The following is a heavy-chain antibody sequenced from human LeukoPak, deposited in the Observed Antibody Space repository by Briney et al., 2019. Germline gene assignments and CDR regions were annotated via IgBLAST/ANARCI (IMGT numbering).Heavy chain of an antibody. D-gene: IGHD6-19*01. J-gene: IGHJ4*02. CDR2: IRYDGSNK. CDR3: AKEGHSSGWYEDY. V-gene: IGHV3-30*02. Sequence: GGSLRLSCAASGFTFSSYGMHRVRQAPGMGLEWVAFIRYDGSNKYYADSVKGRFTISRDNFMNTVYLQMNSLRPEDTAVYYCAKEGHSSGWYEDYWGQGTLVTVSS. CDR1: GFTFSSYG.